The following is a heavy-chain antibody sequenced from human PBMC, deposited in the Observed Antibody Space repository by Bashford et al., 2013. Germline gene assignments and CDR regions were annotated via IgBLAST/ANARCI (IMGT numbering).Heavy chain of an antibody. CDR1: GFTFSSYG. Sequence: GGPVRLSCAASGFTFSSYGMHWVRQAPGKGLEWVAVISYDGSNKYYADSVKGRFTISRDNSKNTLYLQMNSLRAEDTAVYYCARENYDSSGHYENWGQGTLVTVSS. V-gene: IGHV3-30*03. CDR2: ISYDGSNK. CDR3: ARENYDSSGHYEN. J-gene: IGHJ4*02. D-gene: IGHD3-22*01.